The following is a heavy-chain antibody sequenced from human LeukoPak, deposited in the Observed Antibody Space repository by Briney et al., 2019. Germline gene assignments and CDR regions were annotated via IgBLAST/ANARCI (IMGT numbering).Heavy chain of an antibody. CDR1: GGSISSGGNY. J-gene: IGHJ6*03. Sequence: PSETLSLTCTVSGGSISSGGNYWSWIRQHPGKGLEWIGYIYYSGSTYYNPSLKSRVTISVDTSKNQFSLKLSSVAAADTAVYYCARVVIAARCYYYYMDVWGKGTTVTVSS. CDR3: ARVVIAARCYYYYMDV. D-gene: IGHD6-6*01. CDR2: IYYSGST. V-gene: IGHV4-31*03.